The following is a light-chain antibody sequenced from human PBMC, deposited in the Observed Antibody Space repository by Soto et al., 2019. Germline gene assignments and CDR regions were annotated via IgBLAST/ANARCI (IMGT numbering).Light chain of an antibody. CDR3: MQGRHWPS. V-gene: IGKV2-30*01. CDR1: LSLVNSDGNSN. J-gene: IGKJ2*03. Sequence: DVAMTQSPLSLSVTLGQPASISCTSSLSLVNSDGNSNLNWFHQRPGQSPRRLLYKVSNRDSGVPDRFSGSGSGADFAMKSSRVEAEDVGVYYCMQGRHWPSFGQGTRLEI. CDR2: KVS.